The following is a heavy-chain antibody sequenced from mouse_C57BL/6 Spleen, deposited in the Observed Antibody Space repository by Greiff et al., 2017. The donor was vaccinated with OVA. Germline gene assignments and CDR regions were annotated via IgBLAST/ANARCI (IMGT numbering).Heavy chain of an antibody. V-gene: IGHV1-82*01. J-gene: IGHJ4*01. D-gene: IGHD2-4*01. CDR1: GYAFSSSW. CDR2: IYPGDGDT. CDR3: ARGDDYDVYYAMDY. Sequence: VKLMESGPELVKPGASVKISCKASGYAFSSSWMNWVKQRPGKGLEWIGRIYPGDGDTNYNGKFKGKATLTADKSSSTAYMQLSSLTSEDSAVYFCARGDDYDVYYAMDYWGQGTSVTVSS.